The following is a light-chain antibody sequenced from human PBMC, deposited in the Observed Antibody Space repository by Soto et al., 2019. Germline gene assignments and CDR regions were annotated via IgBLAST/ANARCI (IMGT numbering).Light chain of an antibody. V-gene: IGKV1-39*01. J-gene: IGKJ3*01. CDR2: AAS. Sequence: DIQMTQSPSSLSASVGDRVTITCRASKSISSYLNWYQQKPGKALKLLIYAASSLQSGVPSRFSGSGSGTDFTLTISSLQPEDFATYYCQQSYSTPLTFGPGTKVDIK. CDR3: QQSYSTPLT. CDR1: KSISSY.